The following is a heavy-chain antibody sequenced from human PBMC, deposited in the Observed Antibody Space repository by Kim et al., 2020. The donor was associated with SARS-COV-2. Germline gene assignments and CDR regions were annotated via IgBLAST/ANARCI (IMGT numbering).Heavy chain of an antibody. D-gene: IGHD3-10*01. V-gene: IGHV1-3*01. Sequence: KCQGRVTITRDTSASTAYMELSSLRSEDTAVYYCARDRITMVRGPNWFDPWGQGTLVTVSS. CDR3: ARDRITMVRGPNWFDP. J-gene: IGHJ5*02.